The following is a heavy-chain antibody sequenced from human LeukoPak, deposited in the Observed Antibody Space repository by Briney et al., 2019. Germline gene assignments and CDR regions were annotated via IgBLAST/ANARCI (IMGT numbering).Heavy chain of an antibody. CDR1: GGSISSYY. CDR3: ARLRGYSSGWYWEFDY. Sequence: KSSETLSLTCTVSGGSISSYYWSWIRQPPGEGLEWIGYIYYSGSTNYNPSLKSRVTISVDTSKNQFSLKLSSVTAADTAVYYCARLRGYSSGWYWEFDYWGQGTLVTVSS. CDR2: IYYSGST. D-gene: IGHD6-19*01. J-gene: IGHJ4*02. V-gene: IGHV4-59*08.